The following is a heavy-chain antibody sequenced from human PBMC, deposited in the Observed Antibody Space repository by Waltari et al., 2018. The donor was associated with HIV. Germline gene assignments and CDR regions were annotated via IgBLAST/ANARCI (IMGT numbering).Heavy chain of an antibody. J-gene: IGHJ4*02. Sequence: QVQLVQSGSELKKPGASVKVSCKASGYTFISNAINWVRQAPGPGLEWMGWSNTNTRNPTYAQGFTGRFVFSVDTAVSTTFLQIDSLKGEDTALYYCARDTGPGRSFDSWGQGTLVTVSS. CDR2: SNTNTRNP. V-gene: IGHV7-4-1*01. CDR1: GYTFISNA. CDR3: ARDTGPGRSFDS. D-gene: IGHD3-10*01.